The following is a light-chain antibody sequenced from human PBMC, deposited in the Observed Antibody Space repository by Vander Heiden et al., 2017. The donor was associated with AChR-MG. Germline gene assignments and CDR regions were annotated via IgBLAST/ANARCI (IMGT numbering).Light chain of an antibody. CDR1: QTVSSN. Sequence: EIVMTQSPATLSVSPVERATLSCRASQTVSSNLAWYQQKPGQAPRLVIYGASTRATDIPARFSGSGSGTEFTLTISSLQSEDFAVYYCQQYNNWPLTFGGGTEVEIK. CDR3: QQYNNWPLT. CDR2: GAS. J-gene: IGKJ4*01. V-gene: IGKV3-15*01.